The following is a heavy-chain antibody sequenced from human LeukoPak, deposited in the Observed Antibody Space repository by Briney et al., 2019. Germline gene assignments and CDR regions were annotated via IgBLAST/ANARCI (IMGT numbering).Heavy chain of an antibody. CDR3: ARYNSGWNDY. D-gene: IGHD6-19*01. V-gene: IGHV3-21*01. Sequence: GGSLRLSCAASGFTFSSFNMNWVRQARGKGLEWVSSISSTSSLIWSADSLKGRFTISRDNAKNSLYLQMDSLRAEDTAVYYCARYNSGWNDYWGQGTLVTVSS. CDR1: GFTFSSFN. J-gene: IGHJ4*01. CDR2: ISSTSSLI.